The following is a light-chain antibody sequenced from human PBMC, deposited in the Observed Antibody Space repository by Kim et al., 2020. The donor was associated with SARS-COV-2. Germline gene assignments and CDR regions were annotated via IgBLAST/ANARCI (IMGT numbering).Light chain of an antibody. CDR1: QGISNY. CDR3: QKYNSAPWT. CDR2: AAS. J-gene: IGKJ1*01. Sequence: SASVGDRVTITCRASQGISNYLTWYQQKPGKVPKLLIYAASTLQSVVPSRFSGSGSGTDFTLTISSLQPEDVATYYCQKYNSAPWTFGQGTKLEI. V-gene: IGKV1-27*01.